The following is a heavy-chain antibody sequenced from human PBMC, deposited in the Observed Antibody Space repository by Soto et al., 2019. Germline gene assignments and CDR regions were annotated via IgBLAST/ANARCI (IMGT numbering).Heavy chain of an antibody. J-gene: IGHJ4*02. V-gene: IGHV4-4*02. CDR1: GDSINSDYS. D-gene: IGHD6-19*01. Sequence: QVQLQESGPGRVRPSGTLSLTCAVSGDSINSDYSWNWVRQSPGKGLEWIAEIYYRVGTSWHRALQIRVRISMEKSKNQSSLNLRSVTAADTAMYYCARDTGWGLGYWGQGTLVTVSS. CDR3: ARDTGWGLGY. CDR2: IYYRVGT.